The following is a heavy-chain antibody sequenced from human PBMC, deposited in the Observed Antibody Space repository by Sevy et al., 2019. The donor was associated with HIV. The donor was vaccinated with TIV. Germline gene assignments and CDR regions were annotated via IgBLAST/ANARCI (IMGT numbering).Heavy chain of an antibody. V-gene: IGHV6-1*01. CDR1: GDSVSSNSAA. CDR2: TYYRSKWYN. D-gene: IGHD3-9*01. J-gene: IGHJ6*03. Sequence: SQTLSLTCAISGDSVSSNSAAWNWIRQSPSRGLEWLGRTYYRSKWYNDYAVSVKSRITINPDTSRNQFSLQLNSVTPEDTAVYYCAREGPYYDILTGYSLGYMDVWGKGTTVTVSS. CDR3: AREGPYYDILTGYSLGYMDV.